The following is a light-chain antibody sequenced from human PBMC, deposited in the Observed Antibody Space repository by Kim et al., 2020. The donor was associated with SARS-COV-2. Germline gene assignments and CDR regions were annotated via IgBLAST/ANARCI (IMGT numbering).Light chain of an antibody. CDR1: QDINNF. Sequence: ASVGDRVTITCRASQDINNFLAWYQQKPGKPPSLLIYDVSALRPGVPSRFSGSGSGTDFTLTISSLQPEDVATYFCQKYNSAPWTFGQGTKVDIK. CDR3: QKYNSAPWT. CDR2: DVS. J-gene: IGKJ1*01. V-gene: IGKV1-27*01.